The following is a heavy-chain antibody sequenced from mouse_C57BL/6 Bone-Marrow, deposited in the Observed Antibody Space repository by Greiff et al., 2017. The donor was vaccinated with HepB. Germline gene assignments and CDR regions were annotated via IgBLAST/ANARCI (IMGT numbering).Heavy chain of an antibody. CDR2: IYPCSGST. CDR1: GYTFTSYW. D-gene: IGHD1-1*01. V-gene: IGHV1-55*01. Sequence: VQLQQPGAEFVKPGASVKMSCKASGYTFTSYWITWVKQRPGQGLEWIGDIYPCSGSTNYNEKFKCKATLTVDTSSCIGYMQLISLTSENSAVYYWARGYGNSSCYFAYWGQGTALTVSS. CDR3: ARGYGNSSCYFAY. J-gene: IGHJ2*01.